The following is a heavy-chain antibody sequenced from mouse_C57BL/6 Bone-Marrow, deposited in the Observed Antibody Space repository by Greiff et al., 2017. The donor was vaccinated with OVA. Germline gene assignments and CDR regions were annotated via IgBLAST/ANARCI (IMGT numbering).Heavy chain of an antibody. CDR2: IDPSDSET. CDR1: GYTFTSYW. Sequence: QVQLKQPGAELVRPGSSVKLSCKASGYTFTSYWMHWVKQRPIQGLEWIGNIDPSDSETHYNQKFKDKATLTVDKSSSTAYMQLSSLTSEDSAVYYCARRGYYGSSYYYFDYWGQGTTLTVSS. CDR3: ARRGYYGSSYYYFDY. V-gene: IGHV1-52*01. J-gene: IGHJ2*01. D-gene: IGHD1-1*01.